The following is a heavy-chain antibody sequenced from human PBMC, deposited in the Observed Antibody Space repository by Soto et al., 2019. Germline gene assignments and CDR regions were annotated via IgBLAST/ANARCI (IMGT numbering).Heavy chain of an antibody. V-gene: IGHV4-30-2*01. CDR1: GGSISSGGYS. CDR3: ARDSQSSSGYYDP. Sequence: SETLSLTCAVSGGSISSGGYSWSWIRQPPGKGLEWIGYIYHSGSTYYNPSLKSRVTISVDRSKNQFPLKLSSVTAADTAVYYCARDSQSSSGYYDPWGQGTLVTVSS. CDR2: IYHSGST. J-gene: IGHJ5*02. D-gene: IGHD3-3*01.